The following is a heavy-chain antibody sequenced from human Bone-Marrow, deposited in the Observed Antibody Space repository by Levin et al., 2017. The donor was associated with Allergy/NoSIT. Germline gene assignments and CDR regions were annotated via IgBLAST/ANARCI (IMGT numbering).Heavy chain of an antibody. D-gene: IGHD4-23*01. V-gene: IGHV3-7*01. Sequence: GESLKISCAASGFTLGNYWMTWVRQAPGKGLEWVASVRQDEGEKSYLDSVRGRFTISRDNAKNSLFLQMNNLRVEVTAVYFCARDPGGYDYWGQGTLVSVSS. CDR1: GFTLGNYW. J-gene: IGHJ4*02. CDR3: ARDPGGYDY. CDR2: VRQDEGEK.